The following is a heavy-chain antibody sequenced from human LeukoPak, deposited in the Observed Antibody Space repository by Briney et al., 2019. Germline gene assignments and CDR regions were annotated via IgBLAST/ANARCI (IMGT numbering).Heavy chain of an antibody. CDR3: ARSPSSSGYAFDY. D-gene: IGHD3-22*01. CDR2: INPNSGGT. Sequence: ASVKVSCKASGYTLTGYYMHWVRQAPGQGLEWMGWINPNSGGTNYAQKFQGRVTMTRDTSISTAYMELSRLRSDDTAVYYCARSPSSSGYAFDYWGQGTLVTVSS. V-gene: IGHV1-2*02. CDR1: GYTLTGYY. J-gene: IGHJ4*02.